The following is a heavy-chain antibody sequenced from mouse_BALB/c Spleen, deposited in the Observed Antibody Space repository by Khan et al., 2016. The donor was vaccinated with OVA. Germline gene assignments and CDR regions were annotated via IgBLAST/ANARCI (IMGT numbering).Heavy chain of an antibody. D-gene: IGHD1-1*02. CDR1: GFTFTDYY. J-gene: IGHJ3*01. Sequence: EVELVESGGGFMQPGGSLTLSCATSGFTFTDYYMYWVRQTPEKRLEWVAYISNRGTNPYYSDTVRGRFTISRDTAKNTPYLQMSRLKAEDTAMYDCAREGDGGGLAYWGEGTLVTVSA. CDR3: AREGDGGGLAY. V-gene: IGHV5-12*02. CDR2: ISNRGTNP.